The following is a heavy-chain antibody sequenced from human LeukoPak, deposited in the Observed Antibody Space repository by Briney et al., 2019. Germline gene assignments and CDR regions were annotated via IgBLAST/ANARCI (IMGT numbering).Heavy chain of an antibody. CDR1: GCTFSSYG. CDR3: ARDLTYSGWYYFDY. CDR2: IRYDGSNE. D-gene: IGHD6-19*01. J-gene: IGHJ4*02. V-gene: IGHV3-30*02. Sequence: GGSLRLYCAPSGCTFSSYGMHWVRQAPGKGLEWVAFIRYDGSNEYYADSVKGRFTISRDNSKNTLYLQMNSLRAEDSAVYYCARDLTYSGWYYFDYWGQGTLVTVSS.